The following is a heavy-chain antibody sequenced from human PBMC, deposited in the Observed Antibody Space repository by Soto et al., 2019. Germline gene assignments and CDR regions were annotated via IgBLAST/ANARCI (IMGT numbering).Heavy chain of an antibody. CDR2: IYYSGST. CDR3: ARSSSLAVSFDY. CDR1: GGSISSSSYY. J-gene: IGHJ4*02. Sequence: SETLSLTCTVSGGSISSSSYYWGWIRQPPGKGLEWIGSIYYSGSTYYTPSLKSRVTISVDTSKNQFSLKLSSVTAADTAVYYCARSSSLAVSFDYWGQGTLVTVSS. D-gene: IGHD6-19*01. V-gene: IGHV4-39*01.